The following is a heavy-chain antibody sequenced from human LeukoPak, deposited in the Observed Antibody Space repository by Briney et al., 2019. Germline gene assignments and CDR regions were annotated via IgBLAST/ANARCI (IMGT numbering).Heavy chain of an antibody. CDR3: AKEATYSTNY. CDR2: ISDSGGTT. J-gene: IGHJ4*02. CDR1: GFIFRNYD. V-gene: IGHV3-23*01. Sequence: GGSLRLSCAASGFIFRNYDMSWVRQAPGKGLEWVSIISDSGGTTYYADSVKGRFTISRDNSKNTLCLQMNSLRAEDTAVYYCAKEATYSTNYWGQGTLVTVSS. D-gene: IGHD2-2*01.